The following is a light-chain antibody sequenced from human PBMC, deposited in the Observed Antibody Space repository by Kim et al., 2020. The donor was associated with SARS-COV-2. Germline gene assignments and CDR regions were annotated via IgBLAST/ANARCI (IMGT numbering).Light chain of an antibody. CDR3: QQYNSWPRT. CDR2: AAS. J-gene: IGKJ1*01. CDR1: QSVSSN. Sequence: ETVMTQSPATLSVSPGERATLSCRASQSVSSNLAWYQQKPGQAPRLLIYAASTRATGIPARFSGSGSGTEFTLTISSLQSEDFAVYYCQQYNSWPRTFGQGTKVDIK. V-gene: IGKV3-15*01.